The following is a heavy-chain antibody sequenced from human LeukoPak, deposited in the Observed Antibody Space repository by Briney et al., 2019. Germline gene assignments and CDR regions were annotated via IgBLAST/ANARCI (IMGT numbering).Heavy chain of an antibody. CDR1: GFTFSGYG. CDR3: AKVYSSGWYTGDYFDY. J-gene: IGHJ4*02. Sequence: GGSLRLSCAASGFTFSGYGMHWVRQAPGKGLEWVAFIQFDGNKKYYADSVKGRLTISRDISKNTLYLQMNSLRAEDTAVYYCAKVYSSGWYTGDYFDYWGQGTLVTVSS. CDR2: IQFDGNKK. D-gene: IGHD6-19*01. V-gene: IGHV3-30*02.